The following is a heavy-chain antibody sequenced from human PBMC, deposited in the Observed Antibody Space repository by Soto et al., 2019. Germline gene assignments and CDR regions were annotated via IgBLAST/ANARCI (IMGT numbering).Heavy chain of an antibody. CDR1: GFTFGSYA. CDR2: TTGSGFST. D-gene: IGHD1-26*01. J-gene: IGHJ4*02. Sequence: EVQLLESGGGLVQPGGSLRLSCAASGFTFGSYAMTWVRQAPGRGLEWVSATTGSGFSTYYADSVKGRFTISRDNSKNTLFLHMSSLRAEDTAVYYCARDFGGRKPFHYWGQGTLVTVSS. CDR3: ARDFGGRKPFHY. V-gene: IGHV3-23*01.